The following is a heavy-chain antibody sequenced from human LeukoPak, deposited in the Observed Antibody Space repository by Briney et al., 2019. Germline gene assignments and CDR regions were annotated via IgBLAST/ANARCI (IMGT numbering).Heavy chain of an antibody. J-gene: IGHJ5*02. V-gene: IGHV1-8*01. CDR1: GYTFTSYD. Sequence: ASVKVSCKASGYTFTSYDINWVRQAPGQGLEWMGWMNPNSGNTGYAQKFHGRVTMTRNTSISTAYMELSSLRSEDTAVYYCARGLTMGFGELLVRRANWFDPWGQGTLVTVSS. D-gene: IGHD3-10*01. CDR2: MNPNSGNT. CDR3: ARGLTMGFGELLVRRANWFDP.